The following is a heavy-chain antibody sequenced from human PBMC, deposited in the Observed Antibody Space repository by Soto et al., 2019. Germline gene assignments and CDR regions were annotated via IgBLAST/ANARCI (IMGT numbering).Heavy chain of an antibody. J-gene: IGHJ6*03. CDR1: GFTFSSYS. V-gene: IGHV3-48*01. CDR3: ARDENYYYYMDV. CDR2: ISSSSSTI. Sequence: EVQLVESGGGLVQPGGSLRLSCAASGFTFSSYSMNWVRQAPGKGLEWVSYISSSSSTIYYADSVKGRFTISRDNAKNSLYLQMNSLRAEDTAVYYCARDENYYYYMDVWGKGTTVTVS.